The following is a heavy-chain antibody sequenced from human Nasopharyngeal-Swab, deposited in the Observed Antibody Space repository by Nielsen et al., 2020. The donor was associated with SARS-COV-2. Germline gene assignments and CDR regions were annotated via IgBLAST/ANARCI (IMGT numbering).Heavy chain of an antibody. D-gene: IGHD3-10*01. CDR2: FDPEDGET. CDR3: ATGFAITMVRGVRYYYYGMDV. J-gene: IGHJ6*02. CDR1: GYTLTELS. Sequence: ASVKVSCKVSGYTLTELSMHWVRQAPGKGLEWMGGFDPEDGETIYAQKFQGRVTMTEDTSTDTAYMELNSLRSEDTAVYYCATGFAITMVRGVRYYYYGMDVWGQGTTVTVSS. V-gene: IGHV1-24*01.